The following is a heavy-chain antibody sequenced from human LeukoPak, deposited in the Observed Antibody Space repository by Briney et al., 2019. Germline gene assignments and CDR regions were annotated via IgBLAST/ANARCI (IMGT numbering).Heavy chain of an antibody. J-gene: IGHJ3*02. Sequence: SETLSLTCTVSGGSISSSSYYWGWIRQPPGKGLEWIGSIYYSGSTYYNPSLKSRVTISVDTSKNQFSLKLSSVTAADTAVYYCARHRRRMIVVPGDAFDIWGQGTMVTVSS. CDR1: GGSISSSSYY. V-gene: IGHV4-39*01. CDR2: IYYSGST. CDR3: ARHRRRMIVVPGDAFDI. D-gene: IGHD3-22*01.